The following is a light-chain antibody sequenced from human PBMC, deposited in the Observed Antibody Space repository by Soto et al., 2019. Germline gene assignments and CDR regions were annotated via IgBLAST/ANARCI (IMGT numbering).Light chain of an antibody. Sequence: EIVLTQSPGTLSLSPGDRATLSCRASQSVNSNYLAWYQQKSGQAPRLLIYGASNRATGIPDRFSSSGSGTDFTLTISRLEPEDFAVYYCQPYGATLSWTFGQGTKVDIK. CDR3: QPYGATLSWT. V-gene: IGKV3-20*01. CDR2: GAS. CDR1: QSVNSNY. J-gene: IGKJ1*01.